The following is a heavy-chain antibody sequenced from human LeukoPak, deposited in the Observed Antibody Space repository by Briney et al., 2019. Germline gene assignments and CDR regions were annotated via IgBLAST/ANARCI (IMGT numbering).Heavy chain of an antibody. V-gene: IGHV1-8*03. CDR1: GYTFTSYD. J-gene: IGHJ6*03. CDR3: ARGSRAGGCSSTSCYLGYYYYYMDV. Sequence: GASVKVSCKASGYTFTSYDINWVRQATGQGLEWMGWMNPNSGNTGYAQKFQGRVTITRNTSISTAYMELSSLRSEDTAVYYCARGSRAGGCSSTSCYLGYYYYYMDVWGKGTTFTVSS. CDR2: MNPNSGNT. D-gene: IGHD2-2*01.